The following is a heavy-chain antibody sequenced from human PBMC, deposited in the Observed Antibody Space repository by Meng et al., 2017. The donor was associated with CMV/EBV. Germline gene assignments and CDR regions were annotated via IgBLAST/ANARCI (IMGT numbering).Heavy chain of an antibody. V-gene: IGHV3-30*02. J-gene: IGHJ4*02. CDR1: GFTFSSYG. D-gene: IGHD3-22*01. CDR2: IRYDGSNK. CDR3: ARDISGCFDY. Sequence: GESLKISCAASGFTFSSYGMHWVRQAPGKGLEWVAFIRYDGSNKYYADSVKGRFTISRDNSKNTLYLQMNSLRAEDTAVYYCARDISGCFDYWGQGTLVTVSS.